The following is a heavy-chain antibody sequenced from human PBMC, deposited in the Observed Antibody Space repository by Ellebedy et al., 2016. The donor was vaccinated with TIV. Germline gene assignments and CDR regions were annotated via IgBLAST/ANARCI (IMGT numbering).Heavy chain of an antibody. D-gene: IGHD1-26*01. CDR2: IYYSGST. Sequence: SCTVSGGSISGHFWSWIRQSPGKGLEWIGYIYYSGSTNYNPSLKSRVTISVDTSKNQFSLKLSSVTAADTAVYYCARGGTTKNAFDIWGQGTMVTVSS. V-gene: IGHV4-59*11. J-gene: IGHJ3*02. CDR3: ARGGTTKNAFDI. CDR1: GGSISGHF.